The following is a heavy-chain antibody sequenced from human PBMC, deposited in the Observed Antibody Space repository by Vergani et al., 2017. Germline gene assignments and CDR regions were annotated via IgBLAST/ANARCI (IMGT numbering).Heavy chain of an antibody. CDR1: GGSISSGGYS. Sequence: QLQLQESGSGLVKPSQTLSLTCAVSGGSISSGGYSWSWLRQPPGKGLEWIGYIYHSGSTYYNPSLKSRVTISVDRSKNQFSLKLSSVTAADTAVYYCARACSGGSCFFDYWGQGTLVTVSS. CDR3: ARACSGGSCFFDY. V-gene: IGHV4-30-2*01. CDR2: IYHSGST. J-gene: IGHJ4*02. D-gene: IGHD2-15*01.